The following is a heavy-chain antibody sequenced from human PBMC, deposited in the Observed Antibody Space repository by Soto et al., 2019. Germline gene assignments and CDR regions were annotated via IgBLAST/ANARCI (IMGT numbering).Heavy chain of an antibody. D-gene: IGHD5-12*01. CDR2: IYPGDSDT. Sequence: GESLKISCKGSGYSFTSYWIGWVRQMPGKGLEWMGIIYPGDSDTRYSPSFQGQVTISADKSISTAYLQWSSRKASDTAMYYCASQEMATKNVDAFDIWGQGTMVTVS. V-gene: IGHV5-51*01. CDR3: ASQEMATKNVDAFDI. J-gene: IGHJ3*02. CDR1: GYSFTSYW.